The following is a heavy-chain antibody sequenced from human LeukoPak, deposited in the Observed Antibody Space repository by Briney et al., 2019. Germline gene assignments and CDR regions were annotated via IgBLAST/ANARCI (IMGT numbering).Heavy chain of an antibody. D-gene: IGHD3-10*01. CDR2: IDPSDSYT. V-gene: IGHV5-10-1*01. J-gene: IGHJ5*02. CDR1: GYSFTSYW. CDR3: ARHFSPYYYGSGSYNWFDR. Sequence: GESLKISCKGSGYSFTSYWISWVRQMPGKGLEWMGRIDPSDSYTNYSPSFQGHVTISADKSISTAYLQWSSLKASDTAMYYCARHFSPYYYGSGSYNWFDRWGQGTLVTVSS.